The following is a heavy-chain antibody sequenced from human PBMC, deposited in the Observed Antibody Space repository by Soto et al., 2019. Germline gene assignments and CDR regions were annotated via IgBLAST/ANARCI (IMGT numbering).Heavy chain of an antibody. Sequence: GASVKVSCKASGGTFSSYAISWVRQAPGQGLEWMGGIIPIFGTANYAQKFQGRVTITADKSTSTAYMELSSLRSEDTAVYYCARDRGITEPFDYWGQGTLVTVSS. V-gene: IGHV1-69*06. D-gene: IGHD1-20*01. CDR2: IIPIFGTA. J-gene: IGHJ4*02. CDR1: GGTFSSYA. CDR3: ARDRGITEPFDY.